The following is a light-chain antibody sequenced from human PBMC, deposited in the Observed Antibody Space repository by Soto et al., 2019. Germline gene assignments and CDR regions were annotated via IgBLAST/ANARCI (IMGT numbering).Light chain of an antibody. CDR2: AAY. V-gene: IGKV1-9*01. J-gene: IGKJ1*01. Sequence: DIQLTQSPAFLSASVGDRVTITCRASQGISTYLAWYQQKPGKAPTLLIYAAYTLQSGVPSRFSGSGSGTEFTLIISSLQPEDFATYSCQQLNTYPLTFGQGTKVEIK. CDR3: QQLNTYPLT. CDR1: QGISTY.